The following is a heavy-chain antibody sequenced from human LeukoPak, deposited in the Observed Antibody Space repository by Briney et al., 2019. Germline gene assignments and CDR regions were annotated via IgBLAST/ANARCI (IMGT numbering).Heavy chain of an antibody. CDR1: GFTFSSNY. Sequence: GGSLRLSCAASGFTFSSNYMNWVRQAPGKGLEWVSVIYGGGNIYYADSVKGRFTISRDNSKNTLYVQVNSLGTEDTAAYYCAKGSYYDSSGSFYFDYWGQGTLVTVSS. CDR2: IYGGGNI. CDR3: AKGSYYDSSGSFYFDY. V-gene: IGHV3-53*01. J-gene: IGHJ4*02. D-gene: IGHD3-22*01.